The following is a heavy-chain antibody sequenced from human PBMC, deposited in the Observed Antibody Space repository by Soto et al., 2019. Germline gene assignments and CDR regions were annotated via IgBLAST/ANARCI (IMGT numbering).Heavy chain of an antibody. CDR2: IIPIFGTA. J-gene: IGHJ6*02. CDR1: GGTFSSYA. CDR3: ERAPPGCNYVIVSGMDV. Sequence: QVQLVQSGAEVKKPGSSVNVSCNASGGTFSSYAISWVRQAPGQGLEWRGGIIPIFGTANYAQKFQGRVTITADESTSTAYLELSSLRSEATAVYYCERAPPGCNYVIVSGMDVWGQGTPVTVSS. V-gene: IGHV1-69*01. D-gene: IGHD1-7*01.